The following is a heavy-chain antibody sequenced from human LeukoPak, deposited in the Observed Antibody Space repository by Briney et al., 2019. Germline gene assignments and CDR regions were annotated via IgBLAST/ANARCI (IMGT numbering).Heavy chain of an antibody. Sequence: HSGRSLRLSCTASGFTFGDYAMTWVRQAPGKGLEWVGLIRSKAYGGTTQYAASVSGRFTISRDDSKSIAYLQMNSLKTEDTAVYYCTIAVAAYNFDYWGQGTLVTVSS. J-gene: IGHJ4*02. CDR2: IRSKAYGGTT. CDR1: GFTFGDYA. CDR3: TIAVAAYNFDY. D-gene: IGHD6-19*01. V-gene: IGHV3-49*04.